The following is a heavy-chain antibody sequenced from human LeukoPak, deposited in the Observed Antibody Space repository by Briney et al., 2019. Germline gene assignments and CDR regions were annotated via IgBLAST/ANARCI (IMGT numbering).Heavy chain of an antibody. J-gene: IGHJ4*02. CDR3: ARGASSDWYVY. CDR2: IYYSGST. D-gene: IGHD6-19*01. V-gene: IGHV4-59*01. CDR1: GGSISSYY. Sequence: SETLSLTCTVSGGSISSYYWSWIRQPPGKGLEWIGYIYYSGSTNYNPSLKSRVTISVDTSKNQFSLKLSSVTAADTAVYYCARGASSDWYVYWGQGTLVTVSS.